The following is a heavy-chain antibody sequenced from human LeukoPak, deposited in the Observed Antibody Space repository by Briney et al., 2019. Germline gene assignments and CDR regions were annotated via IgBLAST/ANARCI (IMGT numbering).Heavy chain of an antibody. Sequence: GGSLRLSCAASGFTFSSYAMSWVRQAPGKGLEWVSAISGSGGSTYYADSVKGRFTISRDNPKNTLYLQMNSLRAEDTAVYYCAKSPDYGDYELWGQGTLVTVSS. CDR1: GFTFSSYA. V-gene: IGHV3-23*01. CDR2: ISGSGGST. CDR3: AKSPDYGDYEL. J-gene: IGHJ4*02. D-gene: IGHD4-17*01.